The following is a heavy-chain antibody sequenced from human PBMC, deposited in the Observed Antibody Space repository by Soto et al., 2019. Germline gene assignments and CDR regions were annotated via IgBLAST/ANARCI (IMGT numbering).Heavy chain of an antibody. J-gene: IGHJ4*02. CDR1: GFTFSGYT. V-gene: IGHV3-43*01. Sequence: EVQLVESGGGVVQPGGSLRLSCAASGFTFSGYTMHWVRQAPGKGLEWVSLINWDSGGTYYADSVRGRFTISRDNSKNSLYLQMNSLRNEDTALYYCVKDMAYGGNSGPFDCWGQGTPATVSS. CDR3: VKDMAYGGNSGPFDC. CDR2: INWDSGGT. D-gene: IGHD4-17*01.